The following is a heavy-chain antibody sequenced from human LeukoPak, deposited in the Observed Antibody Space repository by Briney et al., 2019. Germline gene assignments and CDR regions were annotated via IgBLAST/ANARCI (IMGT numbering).Heavy chain of an antibody. CDR3: AREGAAAGSFDY. Sequence: SETLSLTCTVSGGSISSYYWSWIRQPPGKGLEWIGYIYYSGSTNYNPSLKSRVTISVDTSKNQFSLKLSSVTAADTAVYYCAREGAAAGSFDYWGQGTLVTVSS. V-gene: IGHV4-59*01. D-gene: IGHD6-13*01. CDR1: GGSISSYY. CDR2: IYYSGST. J-gene: IGHJ4*02.